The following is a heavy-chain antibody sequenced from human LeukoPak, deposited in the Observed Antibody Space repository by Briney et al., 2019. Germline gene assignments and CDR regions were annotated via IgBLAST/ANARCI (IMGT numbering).Heavy chain of an antibody. Sequence: GGSLRLSCAASGFTFSSYGMSWVRQAPGKGLEWVSAISGSGGSTYYADSVKGRFTTSRDNSKNTLYLQMNSLRAEDTAVYYCAKGSGYCSSTSCLRIDYWGQGTQVTVSS. J-gene: IGHJ4*02. CDR3: AKGSGYCSSTSCLRIDY. CDR1: GFTFSSYG. V-gene: IGHV3-23*01. CDR2: ISGSGGST. D-gene: IGHD2-2*01.